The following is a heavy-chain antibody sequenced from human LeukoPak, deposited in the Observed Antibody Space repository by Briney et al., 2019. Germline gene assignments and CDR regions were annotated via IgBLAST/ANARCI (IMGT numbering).Heavy chain of an antibody. D-gene: IGHD5-18*01. CDR1: GFTFDDYA. Sequence: GSSLRLSCAASGFTFDDYAMHWVRQAPGKGLEWVSGISWNSGSIGYADSVKGRFTISRDNAKNSLYLQMNSLRAEDTALYYCAKDRTGYSYGSAFDYWGQGTLVTVSS. V-gene: IGHV3-9*01. CDR2: ISWNSGSI. CDR3: AKDRTGYSYGSAFDY. J-gene: IGHJ4*02.